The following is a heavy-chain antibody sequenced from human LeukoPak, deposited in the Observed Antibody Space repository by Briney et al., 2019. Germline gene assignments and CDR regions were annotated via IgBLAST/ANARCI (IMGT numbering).Heavy chain of an antibody. V-gene: IGHV3-30-3*01. Sequence: PGRSLRLSCAASGFTFSSYAMHWVRQAPGKGLEWVAVISYDGSNKYYADSVKGRFTISRDNGKNSLYLQMNSLRAEDTAVYYCARGGRNSYGYDYYYGMDVWGQGTTVTVSS. D-gene: IGHD5-18*01. CDR3: ARGGRNSYGYDYYYGMDV. CDR1: GFTFSSYA. J-gene: IGHJ6*02. CDR2: ISYDGSNK.